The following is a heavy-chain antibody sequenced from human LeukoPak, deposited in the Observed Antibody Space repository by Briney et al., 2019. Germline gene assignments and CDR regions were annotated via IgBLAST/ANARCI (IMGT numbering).Heavy chain of an antibody. CDR2: ISTSGRAT. V-gene: IGHV3-23*01. Sequence: GGSLRLSCAASGLTFSIYGMTWVRQAPGKGLEWVSSISTSGRATYYADSVEGRFTISRDNSKNTLYLQMNSLRAEDTAVYYCAKARGSSVYEQFDYWGQGTQVTVSP. J-gene: IGHJ4*02. CDR1: GLTFSIYG. CDR3: AKARGSSVYEQFDY. D-gene: IGHD5/OR15-5a*01.